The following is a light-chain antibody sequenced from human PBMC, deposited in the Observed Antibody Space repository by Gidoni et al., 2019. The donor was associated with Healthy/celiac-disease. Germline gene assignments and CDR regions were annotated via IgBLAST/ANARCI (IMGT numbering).Light chain of an antibody. CDR1: QSVSSSY. CDR2: GAS. Sequence: EIAITQSPGTLSLSPGERATLSYRASQSVSSSYLAWYQQKPGQAPRLLIYGASSGATGIPDRFSGSGSGTDFTLTISRLEPEDFAVYYCQQYGSSPFTFXPXTKVDIK. V-gene: IGKV3-20*01. J-gene: IGKJ3*01. CDR3: QQYGSSPFT.